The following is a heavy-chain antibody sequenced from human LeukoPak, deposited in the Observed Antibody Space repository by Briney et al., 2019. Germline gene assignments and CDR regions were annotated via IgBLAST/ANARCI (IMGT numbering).Heavy chain of an antibody. J-gene: IGHJ5*02. CDR3: AGIVVVPASASWFDP. D-gene: IGHD2-2*01. CDR2: IYYSGST. CDR1: GGSISSYY. Sequence: PSETLSLTCTVSGGSISSYYWSWIRQPPGKGLEWIGYIYYSGSTNYNPSLKSRVTISVDTSKNQFSLKLSSVTAADTAVYYCAGIVVVPASASWFDPWGQGTLVTVSS. V-gene: IGHV4-59*01.